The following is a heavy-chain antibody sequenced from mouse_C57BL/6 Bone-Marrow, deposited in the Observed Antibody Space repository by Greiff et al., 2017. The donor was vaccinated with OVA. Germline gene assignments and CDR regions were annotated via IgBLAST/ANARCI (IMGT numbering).Heavy chain of an antibody. Sequence: QVQLQQSGPELVKPGASVKISCKASGYAFSSSWMNWVKQRPGKGLEWIGRIYPGDGDTTYNGKFKGKATLTADKSSSTAYMQLSSLTSEDSAVYFCASSSSYFDYWGQGTTLTVSS. CDR1: GYAFSSSW. V-gene: IGHV1-82*01. CDR3: ASSSSYFDY. D-gene: IGHD2-10*02. J-gene: IGHJ2*01. CDR2: IYPGDGDT.